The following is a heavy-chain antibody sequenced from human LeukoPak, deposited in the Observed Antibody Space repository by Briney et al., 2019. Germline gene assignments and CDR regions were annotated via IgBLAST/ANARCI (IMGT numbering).Heavy chain of an antibody. V-gene: IGHV1-18*01. D-gene: IGHD6-13*01. CDR3: ARGEGSSWYYFDY. CDR2: ISAYNGNT. J-gene: IGHJ4*02. Sequence: ASVKVSCKASGHTFTNYGITWVRQAPGQGLEWMGWISAYNGNTNYAQKFQGRVTITRNTSIRTAYMELSSLRSEDTAVYYCARGEGSSWYYFDYWGQGTLVTVSS. CDR1: GHTFTNYG.